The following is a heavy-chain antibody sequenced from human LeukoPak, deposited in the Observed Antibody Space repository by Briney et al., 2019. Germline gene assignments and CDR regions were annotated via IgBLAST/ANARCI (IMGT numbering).Heavy chain of an antibody. V-gene: IGHV3-23*01. CDR2: IIGSGGST. J-gene: IGHJ4*02. Sequence: GGSPRLSCAASGFIFTNAWMTWVRPAPGKGLEWVAAIIGSGGSTYYADSVKGRFTTSRDNSKNTLYLQMNSLRAEDTAVYYCEGAYQLLSFDYWGQGTLVTVSS. CDR3: EGAYQLLSFDY. CDR1: GFIFTNAW. D-gene: IGHD2-2*01.